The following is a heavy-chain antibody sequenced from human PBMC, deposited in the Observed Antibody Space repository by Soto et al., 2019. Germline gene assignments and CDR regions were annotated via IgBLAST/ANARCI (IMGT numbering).Heavy chain of an antibody. V-gene: IGHV1-18*04. CDR3: AREADGYSSGWDHYYFDY. Sequence: GXSVKVSCKASGYTFTSYGISWVRQAPGQGLEWMGWISAYNGNTNYAQKLQGRVTMTTDTSTSTAYMELRSLRSDDTAVYYCAREADGYSSGWDHYYFDYWGQGTLVTVSS. CDR1: GYTFTSYG. CDR2: ISAYNGNT. J-gene: IGHJ4*02. D-gene: IGHD6-19*01.